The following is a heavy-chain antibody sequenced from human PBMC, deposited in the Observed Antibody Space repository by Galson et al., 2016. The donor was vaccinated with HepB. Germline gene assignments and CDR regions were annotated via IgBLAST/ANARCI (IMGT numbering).Heavy chain of an antibody. D-gene: IGHD3-3*01. Sequence: PALVKPTQTLTLTCTFSGFSLSANGLGVGWIRQPPGKALEWLALIYGDDNKSYSPSLESRLTVTKDTSNSQVVLMMTNMDPVDTATYYCARIRTFNDFWSGFDHWGQGALVTVSS. J-gene: IGHJ4*02. CDR3: ARIRTFNDFWSGFDH. V-gene: IGHV2-5*02. CDR2: IYGDDNK. CDR1: GFSLSANGLG.